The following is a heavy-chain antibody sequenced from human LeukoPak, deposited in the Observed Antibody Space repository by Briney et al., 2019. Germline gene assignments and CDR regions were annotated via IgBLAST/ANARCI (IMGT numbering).Heavy chain of an antibody. D-gene: IGHD3-22*01. CDR2: ISSYCNII. Sequence: GGSLRLSCAASECTFSGYGMNWVRQPQGKGLEWVSYISSYCNIIYYADSVKGRFTISRDNAKNSLYLQMHSLGTEDTALYSCARSRWGSGYAQLDYWGLGTLVTVSS. J-gene: IGHJ4*02. V-gene: IGHV3-48*01. CDR1: ECTFSGYG. CDR3: ARSRWGSGYAQLDY.